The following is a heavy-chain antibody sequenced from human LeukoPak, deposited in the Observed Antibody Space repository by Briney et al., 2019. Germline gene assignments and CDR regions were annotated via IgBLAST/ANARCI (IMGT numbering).Heavy chain of an antibody. D-gene: IGHD3-10*01. V-gene: IGHV3-23*01. J-gene: IGHJ4*02. CDR3: AKQPRISMVRGVLRAVGYDY. CDR1: GFTFSSYG. Sequence: GGSLRLSCAASGFTFSSYGMSWVRQAPGKGLEWVSAISGSGGSTYYADSVKGRFTISRDNSKNTLYLQMNSLRAEDTAVYSCAKQPRISMVRGVLRAVGYDYWGQGTLVTVSS. CDR2: ISGSGGST.